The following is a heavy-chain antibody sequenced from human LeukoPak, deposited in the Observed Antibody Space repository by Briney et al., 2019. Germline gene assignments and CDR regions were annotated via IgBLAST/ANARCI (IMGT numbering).Heavy chain of an antibody. CDR3: ARPLPGAHSGSYYFDF. CDR1: GYSFTTYW. Sequence: GESLKISCKGSGYSFTTYWNAWLRQKPGKGLEWMGVIYPRDSETKYSPSFQGQVTFSVDKSFSTAYLQWHSLEASDTAMYYCARPLPGAHSGSYYFDFWGQGTLVAVSS. V-gene: IGHV5-51*01. D-gene: IGHD1-26*01. CDR2: IYPRDSET. J-gene: IGHJ4*02.